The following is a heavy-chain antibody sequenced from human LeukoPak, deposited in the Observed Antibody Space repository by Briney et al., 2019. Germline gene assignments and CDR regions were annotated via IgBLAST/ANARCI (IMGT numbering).Heavy chain of an antibody. V-gene: IGHV3-48*01. D-gene: IGHD4/OR15-4a*01. CDR3: AREVNADYNYGMDV. Sequence: GGSLRLSCAASGFTFSSNSMNWVRQAPGKGLEWVSYIGSRSRTTYYADSVKGRFTISRDNSKNTLYLQMNSLRAEDTAVYYCAREVNADYNYGMDVWGQGTTVTVSS. CDR1: GFTFSSNS. CDR2: IGSRSRTT. J-gene: IGHJ6*02.